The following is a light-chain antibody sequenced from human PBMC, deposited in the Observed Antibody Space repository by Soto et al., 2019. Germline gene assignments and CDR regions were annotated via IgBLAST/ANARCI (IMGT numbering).Light chain of an antibody. CDR2: GAS. CDR3: QQYNNWPPLT. Sequence: EIVMTQSPATLXVXXXXXXXXSCRAXQSVSSNLAWYQQKPGQAPRLLIYGASTRATGIPARFSGSGSGTEFTLTISSLQSEDFAVYYCQQYNNWPPLTFGGGTKVEIK. V-gene: IGKV3-15*01. J-gene: IGKJ4*01. CDR1: QSVSSN.